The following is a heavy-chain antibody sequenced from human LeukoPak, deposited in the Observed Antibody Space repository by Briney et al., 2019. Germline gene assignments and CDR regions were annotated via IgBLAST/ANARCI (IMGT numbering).Heavy chain of an antibody. CDR3: AKGHTIFGVVIMVFDY. J-gene: IGHJ4*02. D-gene: IGHD3-3*01. V-gene: IGHV3-23*01. CDR2: VSGSGTST. CDR1: GFTFNSYA. Sequence: GGSLRLSCAASGFTFNSYAMSWVRQAPGKGLEWVSGVSGSGTSTNYADSVKGRFTISRDNSKNTLYLQMNSLRADDTAVYYCAKGHTIFGVVIMVFDYWGQGTLVTVSS.